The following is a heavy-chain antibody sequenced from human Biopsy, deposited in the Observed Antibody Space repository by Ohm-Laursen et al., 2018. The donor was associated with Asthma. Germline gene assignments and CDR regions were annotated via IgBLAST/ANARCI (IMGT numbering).Heavy chain of an antibody. V-gene: IGHV3-33*01. D-gene: IGHD6-6*01. CDR1: GTTFSTYG. J-gene: IGHJ6*02. CDR3: ARKIAARGGMGV. Sequence: SLRLSCAASGTTFSTYGMRWVCQAPGKGLEWDSFIWYDGRKKTYADSVKGRFTISRDNSKNTLYLQMNSLRAEDTAVYYCARKIAARGGMGVWGQGTTVTVSS. CDR2: IWYDGRKK.